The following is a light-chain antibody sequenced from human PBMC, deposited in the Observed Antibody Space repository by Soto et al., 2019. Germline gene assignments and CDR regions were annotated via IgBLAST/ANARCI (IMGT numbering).Light chain of an antibody. V-gene: IGKV1-5*01. CDR2: DAS. Sequence: DIQMTQSPSTLSASVGDRVTITCRASQGISSWLAWYQQKPGKVPKLLIYDASRLESGVPSRFSGRGFGTEFTLTISSLQPDDLATYYCQQYSSLYRTFGQGTKLEIK. J-gene: IGKJ2*01. CDR1: QGISSW. CDR3: QQYSSLYRT.